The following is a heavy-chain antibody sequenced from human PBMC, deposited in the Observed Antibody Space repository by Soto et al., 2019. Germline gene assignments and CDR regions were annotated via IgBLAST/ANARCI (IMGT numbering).Heavy chain of an antibody. Sequence: QVQLQESGPGLVKPSGTLSLTCAVSGGSISSSNWWSWVRQPPGKGLEWIGEIYHSGSTNYNPSLSTRVTISVDKSKNQFSLKLSSVTAADTDVYYCARSPYDPYGMDVWGQGTTVTVSS. D-gene: IGHD3-22*01. CDR3: ARSPYDPYGMDV. CDR1: GGSISSSNW. J-gene: IGHJ6*02. CDR2: IYHSGST. V-gene: IGHV4-4*02.